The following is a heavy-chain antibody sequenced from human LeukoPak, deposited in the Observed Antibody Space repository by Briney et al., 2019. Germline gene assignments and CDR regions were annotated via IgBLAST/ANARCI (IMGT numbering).Heavy chain of an antibody. CDR3: AKDHYYYDSSGYYYEASLLDC. V-gene: IGHV3-30*18. J-gene: IGHJ4*02. D-gene: IGHD3-22*01. CDR2: ISYDGSNK. CDR1: GFTFSSYG. Sequence: GGSLRLSCAASGFTFSSYGMHWVRQAPGKGLEWMAIISYDGSNKYYADSVKGRFTISRDNSKNTLYLQMNSLRAEDTAVYYCAKDHYYYDSSGYYYEASLLDCWGQGTLVTVSS.